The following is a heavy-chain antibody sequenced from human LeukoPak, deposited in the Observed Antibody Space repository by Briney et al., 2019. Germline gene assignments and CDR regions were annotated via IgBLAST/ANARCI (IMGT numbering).Heavy chain of an antibody. D-gene: IGHD7-27*01. V-gene: IGHV3-33*01. CDR1: GFTFSSYG. CDR3: ARGDDEANWGSSDY. Sequence: GGSLRLSCAASGFTFSSYGMHWVRQAPGKGLEWVAVIWYDGGNKYYADSVKGRFTISRDNSKNTLYLQMNSLRAEDTAVYYCARGDDEANWGSSDYWGQGTLVTVSS. CDR2: IWYDGGNK. J-gene: IGHJ4*02.